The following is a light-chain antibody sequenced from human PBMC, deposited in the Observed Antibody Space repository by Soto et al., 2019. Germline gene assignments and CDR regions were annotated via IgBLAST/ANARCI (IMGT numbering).Light chain of an antibody. CDR1: QSVSSRY. CDR2: GAS. V-gene: IGKV3-20*01. J-gene: IGKJ4*02. Sequence: SPVTLSLAPGERAPLSCRASQSVSSRYFGWYHHLRGQAPRLLNYGASSRTTGIPDRFSGSASGTFITLTISRLDPEDFVVYCCQQYGSSHSFGGGTKVDI. CDR3: QQYGSSHS.